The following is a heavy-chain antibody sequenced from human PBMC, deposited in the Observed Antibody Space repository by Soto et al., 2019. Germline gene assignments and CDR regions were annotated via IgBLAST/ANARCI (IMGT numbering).Heavy chain of an antibody. J-gene: IGHJ4*02. CDR1: GFTFSSYG. V-gene: IGHV3-30*18. CDR3: AKDAGGSSYFDY. D-gene: IGHD1-26*01. Sequence: QVQLVESGGGVVQPGRSLRLSCAASGFTFSSYGMHWVRQAPGKGLEWVAVISYDGSNEYYADSVKGRFTISRDNSNNTLYLQMNSLRAEDTAVYYCAKDAGGSSYFDYWGQGTIVTVS. CDR2: ISYDGSNE.